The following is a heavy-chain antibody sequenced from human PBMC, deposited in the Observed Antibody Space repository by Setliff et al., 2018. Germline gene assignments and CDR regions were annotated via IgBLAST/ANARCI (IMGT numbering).Heavy chain of an antibody. CDR2: ISTDGSSM. J-gene: IGHJ5*02. CDR1: GFTFSTYW. V-gene: IGHV3-74*01. D-gene: IGHD1-26*01. CDR3: ARVGSKPQLGWFDP. Sequence: GGSLRLSCVTSGFTFSTYWMHWVRQAPGQGLVWVARISTDGSSMNWGRLTISRDNARNTLYLQMNSLTAEDTAVYYCARVGSKPQLGWFDPWGQGTLVTVSS.